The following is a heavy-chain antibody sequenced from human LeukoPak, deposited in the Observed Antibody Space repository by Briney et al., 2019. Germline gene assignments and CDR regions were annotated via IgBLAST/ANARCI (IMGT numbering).Heavy chain of an antibody. D-gene: IGHD5-18*01. V-gene: IGHV4-59*08. Sequence: KPSETLSLTCTVSGGSISSYYWSWIRQPPGKGLEWIGYIYYSGSTYYNPSLKSRVTISVDTSKNQFSLKLSSVTAADTAVYYCARKSSPLYSYGYLRGNWFDPWGQGTLVTVSS. CDR1: GGSISSYY. J-gene: IGHJ5*02. CDR3: ARKSSPLYSYGYLRGNWFDP. CDR2: IYYSGST.